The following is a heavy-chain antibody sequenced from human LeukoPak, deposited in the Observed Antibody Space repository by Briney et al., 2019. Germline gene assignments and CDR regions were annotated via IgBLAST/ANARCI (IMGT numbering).Heavy chain of an antibody. D-gene: IGHD4-11*01. CDR3: ARGLLQSGLWFDP. CDR2: ISSSSSYI. J-gene: IGHJ5*02. Sequence: GGSLRLSCAASGFTFSSYSMNWVRQAPGKGLEWVSSISSSSSYIYYADSVKGRFTISRDNAKNSLYLQMNSLRAEDTAVCYCARGLLQSGLWFDPWGQGTLVTVSS. CDR1: GFTFSSYS. V-gene: IGHV3-21*01.